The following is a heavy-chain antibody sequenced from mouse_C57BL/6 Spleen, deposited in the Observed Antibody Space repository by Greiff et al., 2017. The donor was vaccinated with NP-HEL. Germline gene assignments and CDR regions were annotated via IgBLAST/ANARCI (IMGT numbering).Heavy chain of an antibody. CDR1: GFSFNTYA. J-gene: IGHJ3*01. CDR3: VRQGGIYDYDPAY. D-gene: IGHD2-4*01. CDR2: IRSKSNNYAT. Sequence: EVQLVESGGGLVQPKGSLKLSCAASGFSFNTYAMNWVRQAPGKGLEWVARIRSKSNNYATYYADSVKDRFTISRDDSESMLYLQMNNLKTEDTAMYYCVRQGGIYDYDPAYWGQGTLVTVSA. V-gene: IGHV10-1*01.